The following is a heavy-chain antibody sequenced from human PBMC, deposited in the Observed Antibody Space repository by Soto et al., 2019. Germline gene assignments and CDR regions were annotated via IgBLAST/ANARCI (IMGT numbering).Heavy chain of an antibody. V-gene: IGHV1-69*08. J-gene: IGHJ4*02. D-gene: IGHD4-17*01. CDR2: IIPILGIA. CDR1: GGTFSSYT. CDR3: ARELSGYGSTVTTRLDY. Sequence: QVQLVQSGAEVKKPGSSVKVSCKASGGTFSSYTISWVRQAPGQGLEWMGRIIPILGIANYGQKLQGRVTITADKSTSTAYMELSSLRSEDTAVYYCARELSGYGSTVTTRLDYWGQGTLVTVSS.